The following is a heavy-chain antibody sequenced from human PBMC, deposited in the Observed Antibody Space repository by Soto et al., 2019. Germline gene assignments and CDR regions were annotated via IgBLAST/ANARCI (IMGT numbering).Heavy chain of an antibody. V-gene: IGHV1-58*01. D-gene: IGHD1-1*01. Sequence: SVKVSCKASGFTFTSSAVQWVRQARGQRLEWIGWIVVGSGNTNYAQKFQERVTITRDMSTSTAYMELSSLRSEDTAVYYCAAVQLDLDAFDIWGQGTMVTVSS. CDR2: IVVGSGNT. J-gene: IGHJ3*02. CDR1: GFTFTSSA. CDR3: AAVQLDLDAFDI.